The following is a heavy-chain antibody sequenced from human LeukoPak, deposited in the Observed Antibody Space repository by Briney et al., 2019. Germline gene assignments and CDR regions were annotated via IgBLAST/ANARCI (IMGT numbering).Heavy chain of an antibody. J-gene: IGHJ4*02. CDR3: ARDALG. CDR2: IYYSGSI. CDR1: GGSISSSSYY. V-gene: IGHV4-39*07. Sequence: SETLSLTCTVPGGSISSSSYYWGWIRQPPGKGLEWIGSIYYSGSIYYNPSFKSRVTISVDTSKNQFSLKLSSVTAADTAVYYCARDALGWGQGTLVTVSS. D-gene: IGHD7-27*01.